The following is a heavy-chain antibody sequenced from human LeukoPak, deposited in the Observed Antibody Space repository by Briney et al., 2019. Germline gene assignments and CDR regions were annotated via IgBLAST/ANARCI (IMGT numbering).Heavy chain of an antibody. Sequence: GGSLRLSCTASGFTFSNYWMTWVRQAPGKGLEWVANIKQDGGEKYYVDSVKGRFTISRDNAKNSLYLQMNSLRAEDTAVYYCARARGSYSHVYWGQGTLVTVSS. CDR3: ARARGSYSHVY. V-gene: IGHV3-7*01. CDR2: IKQDGGEK. J-gene: IGHJ4*02. D-gene: IGHD1-26*01. CDR1: GFTFSNYW.